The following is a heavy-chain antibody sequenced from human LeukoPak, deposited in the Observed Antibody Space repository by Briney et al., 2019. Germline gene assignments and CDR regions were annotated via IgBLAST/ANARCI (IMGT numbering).Heavy chain of an antibody. V-gene: IGHV3-23*01. CDR2: ISGSGGST. J-gene: IGHJ4*02. Sequence: GGSLRLSCAASGFTFSSYAMSWVRQAPGKGLEWVSAISGSGGSTYYADSVKGRFTISRDNSKNTLYLQMNSLRAEDTAVYYCAKTSRSAVAGMIGYWGQGTLVTVSS. CDR3: AKTSRSAVAGMIGY. CDR1: GFTFSSYA. D-gene: IGHD6-19*01.